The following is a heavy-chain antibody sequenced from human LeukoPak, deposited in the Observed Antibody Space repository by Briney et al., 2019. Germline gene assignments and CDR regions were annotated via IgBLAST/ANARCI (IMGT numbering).Heavy chain of an antibody. J-gene: IGHJ4*02. Sequence: SVKVSCKASGGTFSNYAISWVRQAPGQGLEWMGGIIPIFHTTNYAQKFQGRVTITADKSTTTAYMELRSLRSDDTAVYYCARAKWLVATMNYWGQGTLVTVSS. D-gene: IGHD5-12*01. CDR2: IIPIFHTT. CDR3: ARAKWLVATMNY. V-gene: IGHV1-69*06. CDR1: GGTFSNYA.